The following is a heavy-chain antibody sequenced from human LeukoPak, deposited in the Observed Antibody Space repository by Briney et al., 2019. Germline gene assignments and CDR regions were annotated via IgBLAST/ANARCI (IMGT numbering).Heavy chain of an antibody. J-gene: IGHJ4*02. D-gene: IGHD6-13*01. V-gene: IGHV4-59*08. Sequence: SETLSLTCTVSGGSISSYYWSWIRQPPGKGLEWIGYIYYSGSTNYNPSLKSRVTISVDTSKNQFSLKLSSVTAADTAVYYCARHRAKNSSSWSHFDYWGQGTLVTVSS. CDR2: IYYSGST. CDR1: GGSISSYY. CDR3: ARHRAKNSSSWSHFDY.